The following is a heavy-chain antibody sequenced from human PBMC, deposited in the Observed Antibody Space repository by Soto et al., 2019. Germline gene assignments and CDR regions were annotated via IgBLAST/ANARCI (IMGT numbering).Heavy chain of an antibody. CDR1: RFTVSSNY. CDR2: IYSGGST. CDR3: ARGVVPAAISPPLYYYYMDV. Sequence: GGSLRLSCAASRFTVSSNYMSWVRQAPGKGLEWVSVIYSGGSTYYADSVKGRFTISRDNSKNTLYLQMNSLRAEDTAVYYCARGVVPAAISPPLYYYYMDVRGKGTTVTVSS. D-gene: IGHD2-2*02. V-gene: IGHV3-66*01. J-gene: IGHJ6*03.